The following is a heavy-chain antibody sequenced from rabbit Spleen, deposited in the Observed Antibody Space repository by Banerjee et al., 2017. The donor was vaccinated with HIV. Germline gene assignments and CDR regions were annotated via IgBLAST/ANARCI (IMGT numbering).Heavy chain of an antibody. CDR2: IYAGSSGST. CDR1: GLDFSGGSY. J-gene: IGHJ3*01. D-gene: IGHD2-1*01. Sequence: QSLEESGGDLVKPGASLTLTCKASGLDFSGGSYDSYMCWIRQAPGKGLEWIACIYAGSSGSTYYASWAKGRFTISKTSSTTVTLQMTSLTAADTATYFCARGSATMTMVITGYYLSLWGQGTLVTVS. V-gene: IGHV1S40*01. CDR3: ARGSATMTMVITGYYLSL.